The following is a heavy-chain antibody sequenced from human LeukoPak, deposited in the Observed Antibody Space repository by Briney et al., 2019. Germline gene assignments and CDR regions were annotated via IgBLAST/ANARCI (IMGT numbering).Heavy chain of an antibody. J-gene: IGHJ4*02. CDR2: MNPNSGNT. Sequence: GASVKVSCKASRYTFSSYDINWVRQATGQGLEWMGWMNPNSGNTGYAQKFQGRVTMTRNTSISTAYMELSSLRSEDTAVYYCARGRRYYYDSSGYENYYWGQGTLVTVSS. D-gene: IGHD3-22*01. CDR3: ARGRRYYYDSSGYENYY. V-gene: IGHV1-8*01. CDR1: RYTFSSYD.